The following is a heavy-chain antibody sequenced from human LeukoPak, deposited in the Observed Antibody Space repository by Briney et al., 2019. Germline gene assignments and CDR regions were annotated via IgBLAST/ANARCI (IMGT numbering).Heavy chain of an antibody. CDR2: IYHSGST. CDR3: ARGGDYVWGSYRYPLVY. CDR1: GYSISSGYY. Sequence: SETLSLTCTVSGYSISSGYYWGWIRQPPGKGLEWIGSIYHSGSTYYNPSLKSRVAISVDTSKNQFSLKLSSVTAADTAVYYCARGGDYVWGSYRYPLVYWGQGTLVTVSS. D-gene: IGHD3-16*02. V-gene: IGHV4-38-2*02. J-gene: IGHJ4*02.